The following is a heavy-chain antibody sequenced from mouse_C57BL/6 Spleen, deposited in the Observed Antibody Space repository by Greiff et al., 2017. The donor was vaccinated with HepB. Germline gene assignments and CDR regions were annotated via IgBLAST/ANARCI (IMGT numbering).Heavy chain of an antibody. CDR3: ASGRSYYGRSLAY. J-gene: IGHJ3*01. CDR1: GYTFTDYY. CDR2: INPNNGGT. Sequence: VQLKQSGPELVKPGASVKISCKASGYTFTDYYMNWVKQSHGKSLEWIGDINPNNGGTSYNQKFKGKATLTVDKSSSTAYMELRSLTSEDSAVYYCASGRSYYGRSLAYWGQGTLVTVSA. V-gene: IGHV1-26*01. D-gene: IGHD1-1*01.